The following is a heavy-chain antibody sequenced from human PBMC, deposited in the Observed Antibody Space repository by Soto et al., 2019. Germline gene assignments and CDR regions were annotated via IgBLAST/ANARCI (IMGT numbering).Heavy chain of an antibody. V-gene: IGHV4-61*01. D-gene: IGHD3-3*01. Sequence: SETLSLTCTGSGGSVSRGSYFWSWVRQPPGKGLEWIGYIYYSGSTNYNPSLKSRVTISVDTSKNQFSLKLSSVTAADTAVYYCARVYPNYDDRSVEHCCPTTLATDP. CDR1: GGSVSRGSYF. CDR2: IYYSGST. CDR3: ARVYPNYDDRSVEHCCPTTLATDP. J-gene: IGHJ5*02.